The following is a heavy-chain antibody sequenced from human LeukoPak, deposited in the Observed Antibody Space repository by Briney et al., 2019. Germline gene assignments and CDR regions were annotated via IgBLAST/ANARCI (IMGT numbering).Heavy chain of an antibody. CDR1: GFTFDDYA. CDR3: AKVFWAGAYCGGDCFAAFDI. Sequence: PGGSLRLSCAASGFTFDDYAMHWVRQAPGNGLEWVSLISGDGGSTYYADSVKGRFTISRDNSKNSLYLQMNSLRTEDTALYYCAKVFWAGAYCGGDCFAAFDIWGQGTMVTVSS. V-gene: IGHV3-43*02. CDR2: ISGDGGST. D-gene: IGHD2-21*02. J-gene: IGHJ3*02.